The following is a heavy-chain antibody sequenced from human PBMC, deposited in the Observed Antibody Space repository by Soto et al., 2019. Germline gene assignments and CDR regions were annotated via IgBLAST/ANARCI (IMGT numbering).Heavy chain of an antibody. CDR3: ARKYCSSTRCYNYFDY. J-gene: IGHJ4*02. V-gene: IGHV4-31*11. Sequence: QVQLQESGPGLVKPSQTLSLTCAVSGDSISSGGYYWSWIRQHPGKGLECIGYIYYSGSTYYNPSLKSRVTISVDTSKTQFSLKLSSVTAADTAVYYCARKYCSSTRCYNYFDYWGQGTLVTVSS. CDR1: GDSISSGGYY. D-gene: IGHD2-2*02. CDR2: IYYSGST.